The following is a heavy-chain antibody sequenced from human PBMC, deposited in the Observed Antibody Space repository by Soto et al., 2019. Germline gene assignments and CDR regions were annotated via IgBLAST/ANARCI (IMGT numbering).Heavy chain of an antibody. CDR2: IYHSGST. Sequence: QVQLQESGPGLVKPSGTLSLTCAVSSGSISSSNWWSWVRQPPGKGLEWIGEIYHSGSTNYNPSLQSRVTISVDKSKNQFSLKLSSVTAADTAVYYVARDSCGGDCYNWYFDLWGPGTLVTVSS. D-gene: IGHD2-21*01. CDR3: ARDSCGGDCYNWYFDL. J-gene: IGHJ2*01. CDR1: SGSISSSNW. V-gene: IGHV4-4*02.